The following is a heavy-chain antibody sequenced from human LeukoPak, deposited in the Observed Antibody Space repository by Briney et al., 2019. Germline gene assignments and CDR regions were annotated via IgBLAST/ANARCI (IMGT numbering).Heavy chain of an antibody. CDR3: ARLGLPRGSVPARGGFDY. Sequence: SETLSLTCTVSGGSISSGDYYWSWIRQPPGKGLEWIGYIYYRGSTYYNPFLKSRVTISVDTSKNQFSLKLSSVTAADTAVYYCARLGLPRGSVPARGGFDYWGQGTLVTVSS. J-gene: IGHJ4*02. CDR1: GGSISSGDYY. CDR2: IYYRGST. D-gene: IGHD2-2*01. V-gene: IGHV4-30-4*08.